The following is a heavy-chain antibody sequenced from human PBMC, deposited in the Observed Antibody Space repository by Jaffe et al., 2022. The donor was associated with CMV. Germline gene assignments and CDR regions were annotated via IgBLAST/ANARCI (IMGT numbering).Heavy chain of an antibody. D-gene: IGHD3-3*01. J-gene: IGHJ4*02. Sequence: QVQLVQSGAEVKKPGASVKVSCKASGYTFTSYAMHWVRQAPGQRLEWMGWINAGNGNTKYSQKFQGRVTITRDTSASTAYMELSSLRSEDTAVYYCARDSSLNVGGDFWSGYYTIITTFDYWGQGTLVTVSS. CDR3: ARDSSLNVGGDFWSGYYTIITTFDY. CDR2: INAGNGNT. CDR1: GYTFTSYA. V-gene: IGHV1-3*01.